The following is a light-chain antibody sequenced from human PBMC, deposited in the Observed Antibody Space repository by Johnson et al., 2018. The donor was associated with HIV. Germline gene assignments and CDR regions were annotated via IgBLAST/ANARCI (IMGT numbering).Light chain of an antibody. V-gene: IGLV1-51*01. CDR1: SSNIGNNY. CDR3: GTWDNSLRTAF. CDR2: DNN. Sequence: QSVLTQPPSVSAAAGQKVTISCSGSSSNIGNNYVAWYQQVPGTAPKLLIYDNNRRPSGVPDRFSGSKSGTSATLGITGLQTGDEADYFCGTWDNSLRTAFFGTDQGHRP. J-gene: IGLJ1*01.